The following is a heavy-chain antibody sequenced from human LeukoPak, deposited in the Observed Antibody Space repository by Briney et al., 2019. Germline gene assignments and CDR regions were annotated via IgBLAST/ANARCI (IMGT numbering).Heavy chain of an antibody. CDR3: ARRIAGDGSHAFDI. V-gene: IGHV3-11*01. CDR2: TRNSDNNM. D-gene: IGHD6-19*01. CDR1: GFTFSDYN. Sequence: GGSLRLSCAASGFTFSDYNMGWMRQAPGKGLEWVSYTRNSDNNMFYADSVKGRFTISRDNTKYSVYLQMNSLRAEDTAVYYCARRIAGDGSHAFDIWGQGTMVTVSS. J-gene: IGHJ3*02.